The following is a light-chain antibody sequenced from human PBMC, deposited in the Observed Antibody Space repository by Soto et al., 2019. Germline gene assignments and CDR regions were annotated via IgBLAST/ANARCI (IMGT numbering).Light chain of an antibody. CDR3: QQRSNWPSIT. V-gene: IGKV3-11*01. Sequence: EIVLTQSPGTVSLSPGERATLSCRASQSVSRSYLAWYQHKPGQAPRLLIYDAYNRATGIPPRFSGSGSGTDFTLTISSLEPEDFAVYYCQQRSNWPSITFGQGTRLEIK. CDR1: QSVSRSY. CDR2: DAY. J-gene: IGKJ5*01.